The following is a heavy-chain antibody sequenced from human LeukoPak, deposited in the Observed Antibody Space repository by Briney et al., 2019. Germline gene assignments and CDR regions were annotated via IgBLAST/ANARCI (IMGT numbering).Heavy chain of an antibody. D-gene: IGHD3-22*01. CDR3: ARLPYYYDSSGYYYFDY. J-gene: IGHJ4*02. Sequence: GESLKISCKSSGYSFTSYWIGWVRQMPGKGLEWMGIIYPGDSDTRYSPSFQGQVTISADKSISTAYLQWSSLKASDTAMYYCARLPYYYDSSGYYYFDYWGQGTLVTVSS. CDR1: GYSFTSYW. V-gene: IGHV5-51*01. CDR2: IYPGDSDT.